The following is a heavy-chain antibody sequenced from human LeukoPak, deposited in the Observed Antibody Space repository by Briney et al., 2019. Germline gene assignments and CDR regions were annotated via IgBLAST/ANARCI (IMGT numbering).Heavy chain of an antibody. Sequence: GGSLRLSCAASGFTFSSYAMSWVRQAPGKGLEWDSAISGSGGSTYYADSVKGRFTISRANSKNTLYLQMNSLRAEDTAVYYCAKDAQRSGSGSYAYYMDVWGKGTTVTVSS. CDR1: GFTFSSYA. CDR2: ISGSGGST. J-gene: IGHJ6*03. V-gene: IGHV3-23*01. D-gene: IGHD3-10*01. CDR3: AKDAQRSGSGSYAYYMDV.